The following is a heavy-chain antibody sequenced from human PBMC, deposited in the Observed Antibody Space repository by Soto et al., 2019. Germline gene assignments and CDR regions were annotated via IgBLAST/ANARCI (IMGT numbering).Heavy chain of an antibody. CDR3: TTDDPINRS. CDR1: GFTFSNAG. CDR2: IKSRTNGGTT. V-gene: IGHV3-15*01. J-gene: IGHJ5*02. Sequence: GGSLRLSCAASGFTFSNAGMSWVRQAPGKGLEWGGRIKSRTNGGTTDYAAPVKGRFTISRDDSKNTLYLQMNSLRTEDTAIYYCTTDDPINRSWGQGT.